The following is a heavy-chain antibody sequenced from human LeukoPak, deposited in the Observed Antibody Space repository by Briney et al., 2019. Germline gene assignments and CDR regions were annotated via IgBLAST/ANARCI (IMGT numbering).Heavy chain of an antibody. CDR1: GGSISSGSYY. D-gene: IGHD3-22*01. CDR2: IYTSGSN. Sequence: PSEALTLTCTASGGSISSGSYYWSCIRQPAGKGLEWFGRIYTSGSNNYNPSRKSRATISVDTSKNQFTLKLSSLTAADTAVYYCARDDISYRAYDSSGYWPFDIWGQGTMVTVSS. CDR3: ARDDISYRAYDSSGYWPFDI. J-gene: IGHJ3*02. V-gene: IGHV4-61*02.